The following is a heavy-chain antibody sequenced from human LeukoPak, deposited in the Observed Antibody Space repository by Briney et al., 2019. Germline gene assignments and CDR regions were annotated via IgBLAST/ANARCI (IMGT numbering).Heavy chain of an antibody. CDR2: IYYSGST. J-gene: IGHJ6*02. CDR3: ARHGPPAPGVDV. Sequence: SETLSLTCTVSGGSISSYYWSWIRQPPGKGLEWIGCIYYSGSTNYNPSLKSRVTISVDTSKNQFSLKLSSVTAADTAVYYCARHGPPAPGVDVWGQGTTVTVSS. D-gene: IGHD3-10*01. V-gene: IGHV4-59*08. CDR1: GGSISSYY.